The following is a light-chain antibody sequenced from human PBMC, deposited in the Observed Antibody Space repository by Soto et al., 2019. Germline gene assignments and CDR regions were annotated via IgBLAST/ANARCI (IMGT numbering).Light chain of an antibody. V-gene: IGKV1-12*01. CDR3: QQYNSYS. CDR2: AAS. CDR1: QGISSR. Sequence: DIQMTQSPSSVSASVGDRVTMTCRASQGISSRLVWYQQKPGKAPKLLIYAASSLQSGVPSRFSGSGSGTEFTLTISSLQPDDFATYYCQQYNSYSFGQGTKVDIK. J-gene: IGKJ1*01.